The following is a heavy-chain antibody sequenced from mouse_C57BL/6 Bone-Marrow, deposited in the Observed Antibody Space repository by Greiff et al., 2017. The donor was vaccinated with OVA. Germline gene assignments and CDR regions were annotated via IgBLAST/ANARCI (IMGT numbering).Heavy chain of an antibody. CDR2: INPNNGGT. Sequence: VQLQQSGPELVKPGASVKISCKASGYTFTDYYMNWVKQSHGKSLEWIGDINPNNGGTSYNQKFKGKATLTVDKSSSTAYMELRSLTSEDSAVYYCASQAIYYGNQAWFAYWGQGTLVTVSA. CDR1: GYTFTDYY. V-gene: IGHV1-26*01. D-gene: IGHD2-1*01. J-gene: IGHJ3*01. CDR3: ASQAIYYGNQAWFAY.